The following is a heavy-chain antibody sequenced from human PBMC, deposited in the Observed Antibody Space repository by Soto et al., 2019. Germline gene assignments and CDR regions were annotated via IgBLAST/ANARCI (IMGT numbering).Heavy chain of an antibody. CDR1: GGSISSGGYS. D-gene: IGHD3-10*01. V-gene: IGHV4-30-2*01. CDR3: ASGDYYYGSGGPWFDP. J-gene: IGHJ5*02. Sequence: TSETLSLTCAVSGGSISSGGYSWSWIRQPPGKGLEWIGYIYHSGSTYYNPPLKSRVTISVDRSKNQFSLKLSSVTAADTAVYYCASGDYYYGSGGPWFDPWGQGTLVTVSS. CDR2: IYHSGST.